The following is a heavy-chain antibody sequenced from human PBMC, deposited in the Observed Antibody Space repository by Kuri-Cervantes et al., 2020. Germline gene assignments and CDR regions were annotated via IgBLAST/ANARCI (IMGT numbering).Heavy chain of an antibody. D-gene: IGHD2-15*01. J-gene: IGHJ5*02. CDR1: GGSITSYY. CDR2: FYTSENI. CDR3: ARVGRYCSGGSCYSRWFDP. V-gene: IGHV4-4*07. Sequence: SETLSLTCTVSGGSITSYYWTWIRQPAGKGLEWIGRFYTSENINYNPSLKSRVTISVDKSKNQFSLKLSSVAAADTAVYYCARVGRYCSGGSCYSRWFDPWGQGTLVTVSS.